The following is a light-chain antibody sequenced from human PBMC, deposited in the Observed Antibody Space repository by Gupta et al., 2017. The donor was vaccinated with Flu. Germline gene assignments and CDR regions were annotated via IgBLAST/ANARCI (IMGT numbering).Light chain of an antibody. V-gene: IGLV3-21*03. J-gene: IGLJ2*01. CDR2: DDR. Sequence: GKTARITCGGNKIGSKSVHWYQQKPGQAPVLFVYDDRDRPSGIPERFSGSNYGSTATMTISRVEAGDEADYYCQVGDRSSDHVVFGGGTKLTVL. CDR3: QVGDRSSDHVV. CDR1: KIGSKS.